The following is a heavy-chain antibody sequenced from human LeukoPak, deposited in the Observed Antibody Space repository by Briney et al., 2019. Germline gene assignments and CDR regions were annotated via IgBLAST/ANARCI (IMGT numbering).Heavy chain of an antibody. J-gene: IGHJ4*02. CDR2: ISGSGGST. D-gene: IGHD6-13*01. CDR3: AKSNSIAAAGMSSFDY. CDR1: GFTFSSYS. V-gene: IGHV3-23*01. Sequence: GGSLRLSCAASGFTFSSYSMNWVRQAPGKGLEWVSAISGSGGSTYYADSVKGRFTISRDNSKNTLYLQMNSLRAEDTAVYYCAKSNSIAAAGMSSFDYWGQGTLVTVSS.